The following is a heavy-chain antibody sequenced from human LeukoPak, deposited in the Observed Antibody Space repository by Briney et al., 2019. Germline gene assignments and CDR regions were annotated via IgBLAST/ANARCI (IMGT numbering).Heavy chain of an antibody. CDR3: ARPKGGRDGYPQYIDY. CDR1: GYSFTSYW. V-gene: IGHV5-51*01. J-gene: IGHJ4*01. Sequence: GESLKISCKGSGYSFTSYWIGWVRQMPGKGLEWMGIIYPGDSDTRYSPSFQGQVTISADKSISTAYLQWSSLKASDTAMYYCARPKGGRDGYPQYIDYWGQGTLVTVSS. D-gene: IGHD5-24*01. CDR2: IYPGDSDT.